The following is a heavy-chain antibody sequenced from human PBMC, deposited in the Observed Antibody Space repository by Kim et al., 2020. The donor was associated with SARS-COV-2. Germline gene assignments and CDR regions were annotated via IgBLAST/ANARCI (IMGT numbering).Heavy chain of an antibody. V-gene: IGHV3-23*01. CDR1: GFTFSSYA. D-gene: IGHD7-27*01. CDR2: MSGSGGST. Sequence: GGSLRLSCAASGFTFSSYAMSWVRQTPGKGLEWVSSMSGSGGSTYYADSVKGRFTISRDNSKNTLYLQMNSLRAEDTAVYYCAKDHRDSTPGDGDYWGQGTLVTVSS. CDR3: AKDHRDSTPGDGDY. J-gene: IGHJ4*02.